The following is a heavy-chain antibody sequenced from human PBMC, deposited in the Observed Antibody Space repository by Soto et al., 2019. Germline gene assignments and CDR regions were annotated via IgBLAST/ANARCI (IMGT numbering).Heavy chain of an antibody. J-gene: IGHJ5*02. CDR1: GDTFTSYG. Sequence: ASVKVSCKASGDTFTSYGISWVRQAPGQGLEWMGWISAYNGNTNYAQKLQGRVTMTTETSTTTSYMELRNLTSDDTAVYFCARDWRGAEGFDPWGQGTLVTVSS. D-gene: IGHD3-3*01. CDR3: ARDWRGAEGFDP. V-gene: IGHV1-18*01. CDR2: ISAYNGNT.